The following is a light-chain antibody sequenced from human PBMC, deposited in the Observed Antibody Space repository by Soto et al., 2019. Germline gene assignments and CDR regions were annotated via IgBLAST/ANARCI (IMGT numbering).Light chain of an antibody. V-gene: IGKV2-30*02. J-gene: IGKJ5*01. Sequence: DDVMTQSPLFLHVTLGQPAFLSLRSNQSLVHSDGIAYFSWFKQRXGRSPRXXIYKVSNRDSGVPARFRGSGSGTDFALKISRVEAEDVGVYYCMQGTHWPITFGQGTRLEI. CDR2: KVS. CDR1: QSLVHSDGIAY. CDR3: MQGTHWPIT.